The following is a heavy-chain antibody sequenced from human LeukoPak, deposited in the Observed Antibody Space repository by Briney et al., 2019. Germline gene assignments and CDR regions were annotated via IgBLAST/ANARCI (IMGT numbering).Heavy chain of an antibody. J-gene: IGHJ4*02. V-gene: IGHV3-23*01. CDR3: AKVKQQLVFYIPYYFDY. Sequence: PGGSLRLSCAASGFTFSSYVMHWVRQAPGKGLEWVSAISGSGGSTYYADSMKGRFTISRDNSKNTLYLQMNSLRAEDTAVYYCAKVKQQLVFYIPYYFDYWGQGTLVTVSS. D-gene: IGHD6-13*01. CDR2: ISGSGGST. CDR1: GFTFSSYV.